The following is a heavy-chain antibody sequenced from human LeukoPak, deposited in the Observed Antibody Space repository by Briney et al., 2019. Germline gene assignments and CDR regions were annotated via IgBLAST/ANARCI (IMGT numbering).Heavy chain of an antibody. J-gene: IGHJ4*02. CDR3: AKPGAPMGGY. CDR1: GGSLSGDNYY. CDR2: ISLSGST. V-gene: IGHV4-61*01. Sequence: KASETLSLTCTPSGGSLSGDNYYWSWIRQPPGKGLQWIAYISLSGSTNYNPSLKSRVTISLDTSKNQFSLRLTSVTAADTAVYYCAKPGAPMGGYWGQGTLVTVSS. D-gene: IGHD1-14*01.